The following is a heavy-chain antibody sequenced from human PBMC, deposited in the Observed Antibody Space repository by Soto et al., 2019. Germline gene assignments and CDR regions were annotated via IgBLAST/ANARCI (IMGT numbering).Heavy chain of an antibody. CDR2: NYNSGTT. D-gene: IGHD5-12*01. J-gene: IGHJ4*02. Sequence: SETLSLTFAVSGVTISAYYWSWIRQPPWKGMEWIGYNYNSGTTNYNPTLKSRVTISVDTSKNQFSLRLTYVTAADTAIYYCVREASIGYGHAIDQWGQRTMVTV. CDR3: VREASIGYGHAIDQ. V-gene: IGHV4-59*01. CDR1: GVTISAYY.